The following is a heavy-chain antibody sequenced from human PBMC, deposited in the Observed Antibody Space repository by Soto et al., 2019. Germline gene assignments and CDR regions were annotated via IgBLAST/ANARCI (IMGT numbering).Heavy chain of an antibody. CDR1: GGSISPHY. D-gene: IGHD3-10*01. J-gene: IGHJ6*03. Sequence: PSETLSLTCTVSGGSISPHYWSWIRQNPGQGLEWIGYIYYSGNTDYNPSLKSRVTISVDTSKNQFSLNLSSVTVADTAVYFCARDEGQRRSGSYRNYYYYYMDVWGKGTTVTVSS. V-gene: IGHV4-59*11. CDR2: IYYSGNT. CDR3: ARDEGQRRSGSYRNYYYYYMDV.